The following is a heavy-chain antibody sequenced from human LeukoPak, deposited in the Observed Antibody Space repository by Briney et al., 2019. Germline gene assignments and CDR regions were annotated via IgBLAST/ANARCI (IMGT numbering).Heavy chain of an antibody. CDR3: AREQRGGLSGSLGVLFASYYTYYYMDV. J-gene: IGHJ6*03. CDR1: GYTFTMYY. CDR2: INPSDGAT. V-gene: IGHV1-46*01. D-gene: IGHD3-16*01. Sequence: ASVKVSCKASGYTFTMYYIHWVRQAPGQGLEWMGMINPSDGATTYAQRFQGRVTMTRDMSKTTVYMDLRSLRCEDTAVNFCAREQRGGLSGSLGVLFASYYTYYYMDVWGRGTTVTVSS.